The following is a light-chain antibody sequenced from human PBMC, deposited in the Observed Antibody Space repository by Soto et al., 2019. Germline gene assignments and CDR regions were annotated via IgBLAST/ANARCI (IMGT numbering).Light chain of an antibody. CDR2: GVS. V-gene: IGKV3-15*01. CDR3: QQYDKWLT. Sequence: EIVMTQSPGTLSVSPGERATLSCRASQSVSGNLAWYQQIPGQAPRLLIYGVSTRATGIPARFSGSGSGTEFTLTISSLQSEDFAVYYCQQYDKWLTFGGGTKVDIK. CDR1: QSVSGN. J-gene: IGKJ4*01.